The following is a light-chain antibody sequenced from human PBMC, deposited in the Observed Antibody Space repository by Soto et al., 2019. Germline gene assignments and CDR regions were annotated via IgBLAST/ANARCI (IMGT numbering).Light chain of an antibody. CDR2: DTS. V-gene: IGKV3-11*01. CDR3: QQSYRTPYT. J-gene: IGKJ2*01. Sequence: IVLTQSPVTLSLSPGESATLSCRASQTISRYLAWYQQRPGQAPRLLIYDTSNRAAGVSARFSGSGSGTDFTLTISSLEPEDFATYYCQQSYRTPYTFGQGTKLETK. CDR1: QTISRY.